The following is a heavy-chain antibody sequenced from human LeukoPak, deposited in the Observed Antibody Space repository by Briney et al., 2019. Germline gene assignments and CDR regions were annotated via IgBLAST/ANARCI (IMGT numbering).Heavy chain of an antibody. Sequence: GGSLRLSCAASGFTFSSYAMSWVRQAPGKGLEWVSAISGSGGSTYYADSVKGRFTISRDNSKNTLYLQMNSLRAEDTAVYYCARGLRQSITGTWFDPWGQGTLVTVSS. CDR3: ARGLRQSITGTWFDP. CDR2: ISGSGGST. V-gene: IGHV3-23*01. J-gene: IGHJ5*02. D-gene: IGHD1-20*01. CDR1: GFTFSSYA.